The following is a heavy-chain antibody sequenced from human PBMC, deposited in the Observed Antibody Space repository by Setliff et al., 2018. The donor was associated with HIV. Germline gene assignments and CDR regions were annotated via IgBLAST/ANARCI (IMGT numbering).Heavy chain of an antibody. J-gene: IGHJ4*02. V-gene: IGHV1-46*01. Sequence: GASVKVSCKASGYIFTNYYVHWVRQAPGQGLEWMGIINPGGGTTSYPRKFRDKVTLTRDTSTSTVYMELTYLTSEDTAVYYCARAPPYSTGWGLDYWGLGTLVTVSS. D-gene: IGHD6-19*01. CDR1: GYIFTNYY. CDR2: INPGGGTT. CDR3: ARAPPYSTGWGLDY.